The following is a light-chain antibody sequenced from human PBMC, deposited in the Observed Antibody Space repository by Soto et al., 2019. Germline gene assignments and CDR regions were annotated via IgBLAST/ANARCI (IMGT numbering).Light chain of an antibody. J-gene: IGKJ5*01. V-gene: IGKV3-20*02. Sequence: VLTHSPGPLSFSPGARVTLFCLPGKYSTNPCLAWYQQKPGQAPRLLIYEASTTATGVPARFSGSGSGTEFTLKISRVEAEDVAAYYCMQKTNVPITFGEGTKLEIK. CDR3: MQKTNVPIT. CDR2: EAS. CDR1: KYSTNPC.